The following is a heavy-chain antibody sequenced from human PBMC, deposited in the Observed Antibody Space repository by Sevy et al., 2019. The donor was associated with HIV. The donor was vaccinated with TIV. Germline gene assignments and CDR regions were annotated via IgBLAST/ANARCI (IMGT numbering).Heavy chain of an antibody. CDR2: MSYDGSYK. J-gene: IGHJ4*02. V-gene: IGHV3-30*03. CDR3: ARDSGYSINWVPAY. CDR1: GFTFSSHG. D-gene: IGHD5-12*01. Sequence: GGSLRLSCAASGFTFSSHGMHWVRQAPGKGLEWVAVMSYDGSYKSYGDSVKGRFTISRDDSKNTLYLQMNSFRPEDTAMYYCARDSGYSINWVPAYWGQGTLVTVSS.